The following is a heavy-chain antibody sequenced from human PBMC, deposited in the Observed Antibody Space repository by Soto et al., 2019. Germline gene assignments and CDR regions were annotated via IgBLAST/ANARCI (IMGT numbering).Heavy chain of an antibody. CDR2: ISGSGGST. CDR3: AKGGEVSYYYYYGMDV. V-gene: IGHV3-23*01. Sequence: EVQLLESGGGLVQPGGSLRLSCAASGFTFSSYAMSWVRQAPGKGLGWVSAISGSGGSTYYADSVKGRFTISRDNPKNTLYLQMNSLRAEDTAVYYCAKGGEVSYYYYYGMDVWGQGTTVTVSS. J-gene: IGHJ6*02. D-gene: IGHD2-21*01. CDR1: GFTFSSYA.